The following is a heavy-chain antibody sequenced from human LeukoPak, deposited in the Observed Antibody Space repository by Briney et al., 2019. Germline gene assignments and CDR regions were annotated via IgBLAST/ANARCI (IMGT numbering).Heavy chain of an antibody. V-gene: IGHV3-23*01. D-gene: IGHD6-19*01. J-gene: IGHJ4*02. CDR2: ISGSGGST. CDR3: ANHTAVAGKYAYFDY. Sequence: GGSLRLSCAASGFTFSSYAMSWVRQAPGKGLEWVSAISGSGGSTYYADSVKGRFTISRDNSKNTLYLQMNSLRAEDTAVYYCANHTAVAGKYAYFDYWGQGTLVTVSS. CDR1: GFTFSSYA.